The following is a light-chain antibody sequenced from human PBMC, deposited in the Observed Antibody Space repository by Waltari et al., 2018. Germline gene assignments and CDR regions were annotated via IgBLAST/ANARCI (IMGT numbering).Light chain of an antibody. CDR1: TSNIGSNA. J-gene: IGLJ2*01. V-gene: IGLV1-44*01. CDR3: AAWDDNLNGPV. Sequence: QSVLTQPPSASGTPGQRVSISCSGSTSNIGSNAVSWYQHLPGAAPRLLIYNTNQRPSGVPGRFSGSKSGTSASLASSGLQSEDECDYYCAAWDDNLNGPVFGGGTKLTVL. CDR2: NTN.